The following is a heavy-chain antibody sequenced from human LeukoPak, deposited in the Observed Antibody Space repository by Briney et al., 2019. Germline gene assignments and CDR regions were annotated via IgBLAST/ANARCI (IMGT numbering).Heavy chain of an antibody. Sequence: SETLSLTCTVSGGSINSGGYYWSWIRQHPGKGLEWIGYIYYSGSTYYNPSLKSRVTISVDTSRNQFSLKLSSVTAADTAVYYCARGHYYDIMVFDYWGQGTLVTVSS. CDR3: ARGHYYDIMVFDY. V-gene: IGHV4-31*03. CDR1: GGSINSGGYY. D-gene: IGHD3-22*01. CDR2: IYYSGST. J-gene: IGHJ4*02.